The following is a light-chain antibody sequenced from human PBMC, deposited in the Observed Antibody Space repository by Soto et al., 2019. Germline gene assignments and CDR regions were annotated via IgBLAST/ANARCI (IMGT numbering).Light chain of an antibody. CDR1: QSITTN. CDR3: QQYDTWPT. J-gene: IGKJ1*01. V-gene: IGKV3-15*01. Sequence: EIVMTQSPATLSVSPGERATLSCRASQSITTNLVWYQQKAGQAPRLLIYGASTRATGIPARFSGSGSGTEFTLTISSLQSEDFAVYYCQQYDTWPTFGQGTKVEIK. CDR2: GAS.